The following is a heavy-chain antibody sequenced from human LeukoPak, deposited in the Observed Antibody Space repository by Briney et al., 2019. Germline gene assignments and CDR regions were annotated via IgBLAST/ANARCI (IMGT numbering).Heavy chain of an antibody. CDR2: IIPICGTA. CDR1: GGTFISYA. D-gene: IGHD3-9*01. Sequence: SVKVSCKASGGTFISYAISCVRQAPGQGLEWMGGIIPICGTANYAQKFQGRVTITTDESTSTAYMELSSLRSEDAAVYYCVWGDYDILTGYLDYWGQGTLVTVSS. J-gene: IGHJ4*02. V-gene: IGHV1-69*05. CDR3: VWGDYDILTGYLDY.